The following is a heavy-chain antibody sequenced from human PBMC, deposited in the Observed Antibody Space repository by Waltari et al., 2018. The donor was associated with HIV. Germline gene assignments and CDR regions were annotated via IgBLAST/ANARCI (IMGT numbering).Heavy chain of an antibody. CDR2: IYHSGST. J-gene: IGHJ3*02. CDR3: ARVSRVHDYGDYVRSAFDI. CDR1: GYSISSGYY. V-gene: IGHV4-38-2*01. Sequence: QVQLQESGPGLVKPSETLSLTCAVSGYSISSGYYWGWIRQPPGKGLEWIGSIYHSGSTHYNPSLKIRVTISVDTSKNQFSLKLSSVTAADTAVYYCARVSRVHDYGDYVRSAFDIWGQGTMVTVSS. D-gene: IGHD4-17*01.